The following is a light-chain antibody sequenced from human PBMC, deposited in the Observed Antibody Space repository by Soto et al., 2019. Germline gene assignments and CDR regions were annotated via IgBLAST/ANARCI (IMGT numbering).Light chain of an antibody. V-gene: IGLV1-47*01. CDR2: RNN. CDR3: AAWDDSLSGWV. J-gene: IGLJ3*02. Sequence: QSVLTQPPSASRTPGQRFTISCSGSSSNIGSNYVYWYQQLPGTAPKLLIYRNNQRPSGVPDRFSGSKSGTSASLAISGLRSEDEADYYCAAWDDSLSGWVFGGGTKVTVL. CDR1: SSNIGSNY.